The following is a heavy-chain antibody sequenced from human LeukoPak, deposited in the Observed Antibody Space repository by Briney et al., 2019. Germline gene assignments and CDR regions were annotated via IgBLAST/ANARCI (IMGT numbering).Heavy chain of an antibody. CDR2: INHSAST. CDR1: GGSFSGYY. Sequence: SETLSLTCAVYGGSFSGYYWSWIRQPPGKALDWIGEINHSASTHYNPSLTSRVTISVDTSKNQFSLKLSSVTAADTAVYYCARGRLIPAGMGRYFDLWGRGTLVIVSA. J-gene: IGHJ2*01. D-gene: IGHD2-2*01. CDR3: ARGRLIPAGMGRYFDL. V-gene: IGHV4-34*01.